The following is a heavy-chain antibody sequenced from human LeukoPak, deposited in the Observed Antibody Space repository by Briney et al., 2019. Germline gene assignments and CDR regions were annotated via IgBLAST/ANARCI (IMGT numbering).Heavy chain of an antibody. Sequence: PSETLSLTCTVSGGSISSGDYYWSWIRQPPGTGLEWIGYIYYSGSTYYNPSLKSRVTISVDTSKNQFSLKLSSVTAADTAVYYCARFYPPTHPFDRWGQGTLVTVSS. CDR3: ARFYPPTHPFDR. CDR1: GGSISSGDYY. J-gene: IGHJ5*02. V-gene: IGHV4-30-4*08. CDR2: IYYSGST.